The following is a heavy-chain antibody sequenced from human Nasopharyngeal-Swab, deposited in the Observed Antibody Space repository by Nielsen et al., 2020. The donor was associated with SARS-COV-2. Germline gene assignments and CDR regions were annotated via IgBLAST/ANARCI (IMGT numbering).Heavy chain of an antibody. CDR3: ARSLYGDYVIDY. Sequence: GESLKISCAASGFTFSCYSMNWVRQAPGKGLEWVSYISSSGRTIYYEDSVKGRFTISRDNAKNSLFLQMNSLRDEDTAVYYCARSLYGDYVIDYWGRGTLVTVSS. CDR1: GFTFSCYS. V-gene: IGHV3-48*02. CDR2: ISSSGRTI. J-gene: IGHJ4*02. D-gene: IGHD4-17*01.